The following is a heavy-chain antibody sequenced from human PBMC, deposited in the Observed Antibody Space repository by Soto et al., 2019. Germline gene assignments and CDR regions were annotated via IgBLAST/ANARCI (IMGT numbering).Heavy chain of an antibody. CDR3: ARERVGRTQRNIAAAGLFDY. J-gene: IGHJ4*02. V-gene: IGHV1-69*13. CDR2: IIPFFGTA. CDR1: KDTFSNYA. Sequence: SVKVSCKASKDTFSNYAISWVRQAPGQGLEWMGGIIPFFGTAKDAQKFQGRVTITADESTSTAYMELSSLRSEDTALYYCARERVGRTQRNIAAAGLFDYWGQGTLVTAPQ. D-gene: IGHD6-13*01.